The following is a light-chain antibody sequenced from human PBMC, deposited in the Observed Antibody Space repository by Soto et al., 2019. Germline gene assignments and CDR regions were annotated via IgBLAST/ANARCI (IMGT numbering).Light chain of an antibody. Sequence: QAVVTQEPSLTVSPGGTVTLTCGSSTGAVTSGHYPYWFQQKPGQAPRTLIYDTSNKHSWTPARFSDSLLGGKAALTLSGAQPEDEAEYYCLLSYSGARPYVVFGGGTKLTVL. J-gene: IGLJ2*01. CDR3: LLSYSGARPYVV. CDR1: TGAVTSGHY. CDR2: DTS. V-gene: IGLV7-46*01.